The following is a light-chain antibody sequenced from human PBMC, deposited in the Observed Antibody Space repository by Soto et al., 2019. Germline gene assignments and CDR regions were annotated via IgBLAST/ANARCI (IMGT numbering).Light chain of an antibody. V-gene: IGKV3-11*01. Sequence: EIVLTQSPATLSLSPGERATLSCRASQSVSDYLAWYQQKPGQAPRLLIYDASNRATGIPARFSGSGFGTGFTLTISSLEPEDFAVYYCEQRSIWPLYTFGQGTKVDI. CDR1: QSVSDY. CDR3: EQRSIWPLYT. CDR2: DAS. J-gene: IGKJ2*01.